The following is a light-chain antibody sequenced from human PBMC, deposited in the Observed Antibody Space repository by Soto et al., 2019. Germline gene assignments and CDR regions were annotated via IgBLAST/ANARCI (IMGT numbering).Light chain of an antibody. CDR1: SSDVGGYNY. V-gene: IGLV2-14*03. CDR3: SSYTSRSTLDV. Sequence: QSALTQPASVSGSPGQSITISCTGTSSDVGGYNYVSWYQQHPGKAPKLMIYDVSNRPSGVSNRFSGSKSGNTASLTISGLQAEDEGDYYCSSYTSRSTLDVFGTGTKVTVL. J-gene: IGLJ1*01. CDR2: DVS.